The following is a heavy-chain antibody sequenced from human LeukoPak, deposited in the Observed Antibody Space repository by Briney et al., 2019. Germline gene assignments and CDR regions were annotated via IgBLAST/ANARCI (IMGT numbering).Heavy chain of an antibody. CDR1: GYTFTSYG. J-gene: IGHJ4*02. V-gene: IGHV1-18*01. CDR3: ARGGHSSSSADY. D-gene: IGHD6-6*01. CDR2: ISAYNGNT. Sequence: GASVKVSCKASGYTFTSYGISWVRQAPGQGLEWMGWISAYNGNTNYAQKFQGRVTITADESTSTAYMELSSLRSEDTAVYYCARGGHSSSSADYWGQGTLVTVSS.